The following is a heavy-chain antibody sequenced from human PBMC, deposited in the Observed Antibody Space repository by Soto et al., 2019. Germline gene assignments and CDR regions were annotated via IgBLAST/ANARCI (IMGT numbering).Heavy chain of an antibody. V-gene: IGHV4-4*07. CDR3: AREGLYYDSSGYYSGFDY. J-gene: IGHJ4*02. CDR2: IYTSGST. D-gene: IGHD3-22*01. Sequence: SETLSLTCSVSGGSIISYYWSWIRQPAGKGLEWIGRIYTSGSTNYNPSLKSRVTMSVDTSKNQFSLKLSSVTAADTAVYYCAREGLYYDSSGYYSGFDYRGQGTLVTVSS. CDR1: GGSIISYY.